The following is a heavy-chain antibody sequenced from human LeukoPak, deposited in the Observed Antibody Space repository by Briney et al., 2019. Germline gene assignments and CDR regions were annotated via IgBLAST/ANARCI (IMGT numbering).Heavy chain of an antibody. V-gene: IGHV1-46*01. CDR2: INPSGGST. J-gene: IGHJ5*02. D-gene: IGHD6-6*01. CDR1: GYTFTSYY. CDR3: ARGGLYSSSSDWMSAWFDP. Sequence: ASVKVSCKASGYTFTSYYIHWVRQAPGQGLEWMGIINPSGGSTSYAQKFQGRVTMTRDTSTTTVCMELSSLRSEDTAVCYCARGGLYSSSSDWMSAWFDPWGQGTLVTVSS.